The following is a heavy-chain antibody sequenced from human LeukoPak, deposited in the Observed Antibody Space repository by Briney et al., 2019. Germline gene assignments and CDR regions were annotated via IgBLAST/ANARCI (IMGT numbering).Heavy chain of an antibody. V-gene: IGHV3-48*03. CDR2: ISSSGSTI. CDR3: ARDQPYSSSWYGWFDP. CDR1: GFTFSSYE. D-gene: IGHD6-13*01. J-gene: IGHJ5*02. Sequence: GGSLRLSRAASGFTFSSYEMNWVRQAPGKGLEWVSYISSSGSTIYYADSVKGRFTISRDNAKNSLYLQMNSLRAEDTAVYYCARDQPYSSSWYGWFDPWGQGTLVTVSS.